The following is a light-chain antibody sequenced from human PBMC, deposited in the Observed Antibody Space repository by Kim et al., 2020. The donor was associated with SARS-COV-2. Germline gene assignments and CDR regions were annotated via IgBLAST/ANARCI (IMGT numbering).Light chain of an antibody. J-gene: IGKJ2*01. V-gene: IGKV3-20*01. CDR2: GAS. CDR3: QQYGSSPRYT. CDR1: QSVSSSY. Sequence: EIVLTQSPGTLSLSPGERATLSCRASQSVSSSYLAWYQQKPDQAPRLLIYGASSRATGIPDRFSGSGSGTDFTLTISRLEPEDFAVYYCQQYGSSPRYTFGQGTKLEI.